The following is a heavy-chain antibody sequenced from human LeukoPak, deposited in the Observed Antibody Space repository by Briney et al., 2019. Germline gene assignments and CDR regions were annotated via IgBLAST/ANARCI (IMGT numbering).Heavy chain of an antibody. D-gene: IGHD3-22*01. J-gene: IGHJ4*02. CDR1: GGSISSRSYY. CDR2: FYYSGST. V-gene: IGHV4-39*01. Sequence: PSDTLSLTCTVSGGSISSRSYYWGWIREAPGKGLEWIGSFYYSGSTYYNPSLKSRVTISADTSKNQFSLKLNSVTAADTAVYYCARQRYYYDSSGYYFDYWGQGTLVTVSS. CDR3: ARQRYYYDSSGYYFDY.